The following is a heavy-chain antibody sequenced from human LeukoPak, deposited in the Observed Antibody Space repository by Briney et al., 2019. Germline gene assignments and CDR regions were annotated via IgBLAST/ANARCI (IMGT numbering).Heavy chain of an antibody. V-gene: IGHV1-2*02. CDR1: GYTSTGYY. Sequence: ASVKVSCKASGYTSTGYYMHWVRQAPGQGLEWMGWINPNSGGTNYAQKFQGRVTMTRDTSISTAYMELSRLRSDDTAVYYCARVVFRYCSGGSCYPYNWFDPWGQGTLVTVSS. J-gene: IGHJ5*02. CDR2: INPNSGGT. D-gene: IGHD2-15*01. CDR3: ARVVFRYCSGGSCYPYNWFDP.